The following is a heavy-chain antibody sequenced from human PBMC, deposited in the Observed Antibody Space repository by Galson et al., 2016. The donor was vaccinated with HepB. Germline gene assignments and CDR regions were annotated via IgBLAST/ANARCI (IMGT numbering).Heavy chain of an antibody. CDR1: GFTFSSYG. CDR2: INARKGNN. V-gene: IGHV1-18*01. Sequence: SVKVSCKASGFTFSSYGISWVRQAPGQGLEWLGWINARKGNNDYAKKFAGRVIMTTDTSTNSAYMELRRLKPDDTADYYCARDVLTMTGYPDFDYWGQGTLVTVSS. CDR3: ARDVLTMTGYPDFDY. D-gene: IGHD3-9*01. J-gene: IGHJ4*02.